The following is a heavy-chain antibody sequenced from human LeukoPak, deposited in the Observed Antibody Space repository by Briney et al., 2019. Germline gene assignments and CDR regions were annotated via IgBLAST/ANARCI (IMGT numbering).Heavy chain of an antibody. CDR1: GGSISSYY. D-gene: IGHD6-19*01. CDR3: ARAPHGSGCDY. V-gene: IGHV6-1*01. Sequence: SETLSLTCTVSGGSISSYYWSWIRQSPSRGLEWLGRTYYRSKWYNDYAVSVQGRISVNPDTSKNQFSLQLNSVTPEDTALYYCARAPHGSGCDYWGQGTLVTVSS. J-gene: IGHJ4*02. CDR2: TYYRSKWYN.